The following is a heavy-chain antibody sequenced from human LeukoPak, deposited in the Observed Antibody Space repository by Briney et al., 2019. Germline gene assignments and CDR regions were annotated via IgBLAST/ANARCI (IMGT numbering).Heavy chain of an antibody. CDR2: IRHDGSNK. D-gene: IGHD2-2*01. CDR3: AKGYCSSTTCSVDY. V-gene: IGHV3-30*02. Sequence: GGSLRLSXPASGFTFSSYGMHWVRQAPGKGMEWVAFIRHDGSNKYYADSVKGRFTISRDNSKNTLYLQMNSLRAEDTAMYYCAKGYCSSTTCSVDYWGQGTLVTVSS. J-gene: IGHJ4*02. CDR1: GFTFSSYG.